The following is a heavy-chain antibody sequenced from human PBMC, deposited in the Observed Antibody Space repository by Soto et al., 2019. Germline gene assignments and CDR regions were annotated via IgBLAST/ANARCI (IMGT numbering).Heavy chain of an antibody. J-gene: IGHJ4*02. D-gene: IGHD1-26*01. CDR1: GYTFTGYY. CDR3: ARCIVGATTTLDYFDY. V-gene: IGHV1-2*02. CDR2: INPNSGGT. Sequence: ASVKVSCKASGYTFTGYYMHWVRQAPGQGLEWMGWINPNSGGTNYAQKFQGRVTMTRDTSISTAYMELSRLRSDDTAVYYCARCIVGATTTLDYFDYWGQGTLVTVSS.